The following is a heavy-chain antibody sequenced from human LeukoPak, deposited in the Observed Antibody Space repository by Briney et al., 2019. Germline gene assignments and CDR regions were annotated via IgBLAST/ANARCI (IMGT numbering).Heavy chain of an antibody. J-gene: IGHJ3*02. CDR1: GFTVSSNY. Sequence: GGSLRLSCAASGFTVSSNYMSWVRQAPGKGLEWVSVIYSGGSTYYADSVKGRFTISRDNSKNTLYLQMNSLRAEDTAVYYCAREYSKGAFDIWGQGTMVTVSS. D-gene: IGHD4-11*01. CDR2: IYSGGST. CDR3: AREYSKGAFDI. V-gene: IGHV3-53*01.